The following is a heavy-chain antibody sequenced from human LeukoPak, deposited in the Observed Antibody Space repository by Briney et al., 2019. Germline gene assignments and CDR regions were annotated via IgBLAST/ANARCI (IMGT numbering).Heavy chain of an antibody. CDR2: IIPIFGTA. CDR1: GGTFSSYA. CDR3: ARGDSSSWFYGDY. V-gene: IGHV1-69*06. D-gene: IGHD6-13*01. J-gene: IGHJ4*02. Sequence: SVKVSFKASGGTFSSYAISWVRQAPGQGLEWMGGIIPIFGTANYAQKFQGRVTITADKSTSTAYMELSSLRSEDTAVYYCARGDSSSWFYGDYWGQGTLVTVSS.